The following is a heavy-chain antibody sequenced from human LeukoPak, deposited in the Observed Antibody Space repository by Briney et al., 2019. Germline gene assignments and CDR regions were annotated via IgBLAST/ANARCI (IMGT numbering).Heavy chain of an antibody. CDR3: AKDFLPVGTPSNYFDY. D-gene: IGHD4-23*01. CDR2: ISAYKGDI. J-gene: IGHJ4*02. Sequence: GASVKASCKTSGYTFSNYGIAWVRQAPGQGFEWMGWISAYKGDIIYAQKFQGRVTMTTDTSTTTAYMELRSLRSEDTAVYYCAKDFLPVGTPSNYFDYWGQGTLVTVSS. CDR1: GYTFSNYG. V-gene: IGHV1-18*01.